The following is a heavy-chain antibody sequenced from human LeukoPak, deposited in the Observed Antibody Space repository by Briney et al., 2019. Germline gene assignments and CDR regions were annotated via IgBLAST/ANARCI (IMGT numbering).Heavy chain of an antibody. CDR1: GFTFSSYA. CDR2: ISGSGGST. CDR3: AKTVNTMIVVVRDYFDY. J-gene: IGHJ4*02. D-gene: IGHD3-22*01. V-gene: IGHV3-23*01. Sequence: GGSLRLSCAASGFTFSSYAMSWVRQAPGKGLEWVSAISGSGGSTYYADSVKGRFTISRDNSKNTLYLQMNSLRAEDTAVYYCAKTVNTMIVVVRDYFDYWGQGTLVTVSS.